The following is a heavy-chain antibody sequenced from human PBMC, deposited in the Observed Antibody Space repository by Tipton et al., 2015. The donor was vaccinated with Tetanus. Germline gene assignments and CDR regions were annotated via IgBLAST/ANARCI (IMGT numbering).Heavy chain of an antibody. J-gene: IGHJ4*02. CDR2: INSNTGNP. D-gene: IGHD1-7*01. V-gene: IGHV7-4-1*02. Sequence: QLVQSGSELKKPGASVKVSCKASGYTFTGFPMNWVRQAPGQGLEWMGWINSNTGNPTYAQGFTGRFVFSVDTSVSTAYLQISGLKAEDTAVYYCARGGGMTGTTPYWGQGTLVTVSS. CDR3: ARGGGMTGTTPY. CDR1: GYTFTGFP.